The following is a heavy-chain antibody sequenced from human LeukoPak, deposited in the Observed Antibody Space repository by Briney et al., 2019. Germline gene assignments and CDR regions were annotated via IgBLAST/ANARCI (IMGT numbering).Heavy chain of an antibody. CDR1: GGSFSGYY. J-gene: IGHJ5*02. Sequence: SETLSLTCAVYGGSFSGYYWSWLRQPPGKGLEWIGEINHSGSTNYNPSLKSRVTISVDTSKNQFSLKLSSVTAADTAVYYCARVLPITIFGVVITDNWFDPWGQGTLVTVSS. D-gene: IGHD3-3*01. CDR3: ARVLPITIFGVVITDNWFDP. V-gene: IGHV4-34*01. CDR2: INHSGST.